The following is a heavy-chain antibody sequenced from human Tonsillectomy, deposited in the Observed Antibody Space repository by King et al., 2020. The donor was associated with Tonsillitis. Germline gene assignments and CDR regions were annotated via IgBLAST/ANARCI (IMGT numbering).Heavy chain of an antibody. V-gene: IGHV4-39*07. D-gene: IGHD1-1*01. CDR1: GGSISSSSYY. Sequence: LQLQESGPGLVKPSETLSLTCTVSGGSISSSSYYWGWIRQPPGQGLEWIGSIYYRGSTYYNPSLKSRVTISVETSKNQFSLKRSSVTAADTAVYYCARRRNDHPNFDSWGQGTLVTVSS. CDR2: IYYRGST. J-gene: IGHJ4*02. CDR3: ARRRNDHPNFDS.